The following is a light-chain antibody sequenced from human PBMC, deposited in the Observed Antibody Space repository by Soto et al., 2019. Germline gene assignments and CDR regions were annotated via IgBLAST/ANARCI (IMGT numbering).Light chain of an antibody. CDR1: SSDVGYYNY. CDR2: DVS. J-gene: IGLJ2*01. CDR3: SSYTSSTSVV. Sequence: QSALTQPASVSGSPGQSITISCTGTSSDVGYYNYVSWYQQHPGKAPKLMIYDVSNRPSGVSNRFSGSKSGSTASLTISGLQAEDEADYYCSSYTSSTSVVFGGGTKVTVL. V-gene: IGLV2-14*01.